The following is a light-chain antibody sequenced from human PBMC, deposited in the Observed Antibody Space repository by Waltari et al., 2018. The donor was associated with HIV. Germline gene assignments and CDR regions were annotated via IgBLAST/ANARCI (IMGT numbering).Light chain of an antibody. J-gene: IGLJ1*01. Sequence: QSALTQPASVSGSPGQSITISCTGTTSDVGGYKYVSWYQQHPDKAPKLVVYELSNRPSGIFIRFSGSKSGNTASLTISGLQAEDEADYYCSSYTSRNTRVFGTGTKVTVL. CDR1: TSDVGGYKY. V-gene: IGLV2-14*03. CDR3: SSYTSRNTRV. CDR2: ELS.